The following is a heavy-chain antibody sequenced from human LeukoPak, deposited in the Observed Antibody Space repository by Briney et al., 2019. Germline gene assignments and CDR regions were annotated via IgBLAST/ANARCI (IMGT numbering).Heavy chain of an antibody. J-gene: IGHJ4*02. CDR3: ARGPRRGVTTDY. Sequence: GGSLRLSCAASGFTFSSYAMSWVRQAPGKGLEWVSAISGSGGSTYYADSVKGRFTISRDNSKNTLYLQMNSLRAEDTAVYYCARGPRRGVTTDYWGQGTLVTVSS. CDR1: GFTFSSYA. D-gene: IGHD4-17*01. V-gene: IGHV3-23*01. CDR2: ISGSGGST.